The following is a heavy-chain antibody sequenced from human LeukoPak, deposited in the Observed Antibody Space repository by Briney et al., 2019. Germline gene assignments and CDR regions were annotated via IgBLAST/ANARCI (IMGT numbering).Heavy chain of an antibody. D-gene: IGHD4-17*01. CDR2: ISSSGSTI. Sequence: GGTLRHSCAASGFTFSSYEMNRVRQAPGKGLEWGSDISSSGSTIYYADSVKGRFTISRENAKNSLYLQMNSLRAEDTAVYYCARFGTTVTRNYWGQGTLVTVSS. J-gene: IGHJ4*02. V-gene: IGHV3-48*03. CDR3: ARFGTTVTRNY. CDR1: GFTFSSYE.